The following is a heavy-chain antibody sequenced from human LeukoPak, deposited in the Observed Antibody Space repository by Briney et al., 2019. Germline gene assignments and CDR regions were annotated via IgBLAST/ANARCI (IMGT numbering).Heavy chain of an antibody. J-gene: IGHJ4*02. Sequence: AVKVSCKASGGTFSSYAISWEGQAPGQGLEWMGGIIPIFGTANYAQKFQGRVTITADESTSTAYMELRSLRSCEPAVYYCARDRGVPGGRSGSVDYWGQGTLVTVYS. CDR1: GGTFSSYA. D-gene: IGHD3-3*01. V-gene: IGHV1-69*01. CDR3: ARDRGVPGGRSGSVDY. CDR2: IIPIFGTA.